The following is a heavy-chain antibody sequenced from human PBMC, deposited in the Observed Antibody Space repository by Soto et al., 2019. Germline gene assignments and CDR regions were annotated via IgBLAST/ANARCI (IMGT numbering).Heavy chain of an antibody. Sequence: QFQLVQSGAEVKKPGASVKVSCKASGYTLTSYGISWGRQAPGQGIEWMGWISDYNGNTNYAQKLQGRVTMTTDTSTSTAYMEQRSLRSYDTAVYYCARDSVQYCSGRSCPRAFDIWGQGTMVTVSS. CDR2: ISDYNGNT. CDR3: ARDSVQYCSGRSCPRAFDI. D-gene: IGHD2-15*01. CDR1: GYTLTSYG. J-gene: IGHJ3*02. V-gene: IGHV1-18*01.